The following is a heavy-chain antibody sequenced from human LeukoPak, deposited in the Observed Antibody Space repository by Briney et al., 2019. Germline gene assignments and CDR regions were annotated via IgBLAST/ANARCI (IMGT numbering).Heavy chain of an antibody. V-gene: IGHV1-46*01. CDR1: GYTFTSYY. Sequence: ASVKVSCKASGYTFTSYYMHWVRQAPGQGLEWMGIINPSGGSTSYAQKFQGRVTMTRDTSTSTVYMELSSLRSEDTAVYCCASNPRRATVVEYYFDYWGQGTLVTVSS. CDR2: INPSGGST. J-gene: IGHJ4*02. D-gene: IGHD4-23*01. CDR3: ASNPRRATVVEYYFDY.